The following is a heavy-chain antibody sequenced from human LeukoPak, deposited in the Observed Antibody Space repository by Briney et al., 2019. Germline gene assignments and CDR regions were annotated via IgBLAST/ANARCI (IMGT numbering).Heavy chain of an antibody. Sequence: ERSLRLSSAASGFTFTNHGFHWVRQAPGKGLEWVALICYDGSSKVYADSVKGRFTISRDDSKNTLYLQMNSLRDEDTAIYHCARDLGNFGRDGSYFDCWGQGTLVTVSS. CDR2: ICYDGSSK. J-gene: IGHJ4*02. D-gene: IGHD5-24*01. V-gene: IGHV3-33*01. CDR1: GFTFTNHG. CDR3: ARDLGNFGRDGSYFDC.